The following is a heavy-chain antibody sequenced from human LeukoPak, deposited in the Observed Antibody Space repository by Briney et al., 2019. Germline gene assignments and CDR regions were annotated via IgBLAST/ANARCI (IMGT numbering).Heavy chain of an antibody. CDR3: ARAKSSSSWYPFNYYYYMDV. D-gene: IGHD6-13*01. V-gene: IGHV1-69*13. CDR1: GGTFSSYA. Sequence: GASVKVSCKASGGTFSSYAISWVRQAPGQGLEWMGGIIPIFGTANYAQKFQGRVTITADESTSTAYMELSSLRSEDTAVYYCARAKSSSSWYPFNYYYYMDVWGKGTTVTVSS. CDR2: IIPIFGTA. J-gene: IGHJ6*03.